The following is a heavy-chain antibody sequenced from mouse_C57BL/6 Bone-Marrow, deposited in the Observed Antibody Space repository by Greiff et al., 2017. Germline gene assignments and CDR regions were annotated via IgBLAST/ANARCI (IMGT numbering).Heavy chain of an antibody. Sequence: QLQQSGAELARPGASVPLSCKASGYTFTDYEMHWVKQTPVHGLDWIGAIDPETGGTAYNQKFKGKAILTADKSSSTAYMELRSLTSEDYAVSNCTRWDANWDLCSVAYWGQGTLATVSA. V-gene: IGHV1-15*01. D-gene: IGHD4-1*01. CDR3: TRWDANWDLCSVAY. CDR1: GYTFTDYE. J-gene: IGHJ3*01. CDR2: IDPETGGT.